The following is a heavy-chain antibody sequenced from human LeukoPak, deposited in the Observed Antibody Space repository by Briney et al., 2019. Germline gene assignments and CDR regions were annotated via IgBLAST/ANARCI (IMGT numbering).Heavy chain of an antibody. J-gene: IGHJ6*02. Sequence: PSETLSLTCAVYGGSFSGYYWSWIRQPPGKGLECIGEINHSGSTNYNPSLKSRVTIAVDTSKNQFSLKLSSVTAADTAVYYCARGRRSNYLEVYYYSGMDVWGQGTTVTVSS. CDR3: ARGRRSNYLEVYYYSGMDV. CDR1: GGSFSGYY. D-gene: IGHD4-11*01. CDR2: INHSGST. V-gene: IGHV4-34*01.